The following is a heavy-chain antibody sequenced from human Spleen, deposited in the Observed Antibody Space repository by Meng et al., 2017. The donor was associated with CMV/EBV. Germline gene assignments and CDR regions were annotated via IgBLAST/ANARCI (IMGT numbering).Heavy chain of an antibody. V-gene: IGHV3-48*03. CDR3: VKGSSHDD. Sequence: GGSLRLSCAASGFAFNSFAMHWVRQIPGKGLEWVSYISRSGTMRYYADSVKGRFTISRDNDKNSLYLQMNSLRAEDTAIYYCVKGSSHDDWGQGTLVTVSS. J-gene: IGHJ4*02. CDR1: GFAFNSFA. D-gene: IGHD6-6*01. CDR2: ISRSGTMR.